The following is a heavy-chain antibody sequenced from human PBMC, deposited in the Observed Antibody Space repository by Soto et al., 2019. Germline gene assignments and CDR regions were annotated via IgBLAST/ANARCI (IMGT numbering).Heavy chain of an antibody. Sequence: PGGSLRLSCAASGFTFKTYYMHWVRQAPGKGTEYVSAISSSGDSTYYADSVKGRFTISRDNSKNTMYLQMVSLRVEDMAFYYCAIVIYLGSARYYFDYWGQGALVTVSS. CDR2: ISSSGDST. J-gene: IGHJ4*02. CDR3: AIVIYLGSARYYFDY. V-gene: IGHV3-64*02. CDR1: GFTFKTYY. D-gene: IGHD3-10*01.